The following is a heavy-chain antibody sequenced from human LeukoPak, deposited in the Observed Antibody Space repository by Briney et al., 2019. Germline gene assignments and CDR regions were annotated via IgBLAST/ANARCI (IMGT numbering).Heavy chain of an antibody. V-gene: IGHV3-30*04. CDR2: ISFDGSNK. D-gene: IGHD6-19*01. CDR3: AKDVWLEKYFDY. Sequence: GGSLRLSRAASGSTFIIYSMHWVRQAPGKGLEWVAGISFDGSNKYYADSVKGRFTISRDNSKNTLYLQMNSLRAEDTAVYYCAKDVWLEKYFDYWGQGTLVTVTS. J-gene: IGHJ4*02. CDR1: GSTFIIYS.